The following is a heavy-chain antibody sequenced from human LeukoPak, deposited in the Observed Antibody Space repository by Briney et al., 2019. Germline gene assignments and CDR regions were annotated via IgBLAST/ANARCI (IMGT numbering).Heavy chain of an antibody. Sequence: SETLSLSCAVYGGTFNEYYWSWIRQPPGKGLEWIGEINHIGGTNYNPSLKSRVTISVDTSTNQFSMPRTSVTAADTAVYYCARRSPLKDYGDYVWYFHYWGLGNLVTVSS. V-gene: IGHV4-34*01. CDR1: GGTFNEYY. D-gene: IGHD3-16*01. CDR2: INHIGGT. J-gene: IGHJ4*02. CDR3: ARRSPLKDYGDYVWYFHY.